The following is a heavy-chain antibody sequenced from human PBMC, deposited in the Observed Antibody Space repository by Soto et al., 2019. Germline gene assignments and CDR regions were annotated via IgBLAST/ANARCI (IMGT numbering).Heavy chain of an antibody. CDR1: GFTFRPYG. CDR2: IIGSGGST. J-gene: IGHJ3*02. V-gene: IGHV3-23*01. Sequence: GGPLSLSCAASGFTFRPYGITWVRQAPGKVLEWVSAIIGSGGSTYYADSVKGRFTISRDNSKNTLYLQMNSLRAEDTAVYYCAKLSARNHDAFDIWGQGTMVTVSS. CDR3: AKLSARNHDAFDI. D-gene: IGHD6-6*01.